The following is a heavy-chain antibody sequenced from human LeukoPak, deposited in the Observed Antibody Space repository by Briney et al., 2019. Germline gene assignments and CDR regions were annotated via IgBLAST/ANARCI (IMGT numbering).Heavy chain of an antibody. CDR2: IIPIFDTA. CDR1: GGTFSSYA. V-gene: IGHV1-69*13. D-gene: IGHD2-2*01. Sequence: ASVKVSCKASGGTFSSYAISWVRQAPGQGLEWMGGIIPIFDTANYAQKFQGRVTITADESTSTAYMELSSLRSEDTAVYYCARPVLGYCSSTSCYHYYYYMDVWGKGTTVTVSS. CDR3: ARPVLGYCSSTSCYHYYYYMDV. J-gene: IGHJ6*03.